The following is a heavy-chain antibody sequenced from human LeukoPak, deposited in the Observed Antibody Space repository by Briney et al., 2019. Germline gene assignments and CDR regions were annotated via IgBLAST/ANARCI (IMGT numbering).Heavy chain of an antibody. Sequence: GGSLRLSCSASGFTFSSYAMHWVRQAPGKGLEWVSSISSSSSYIYYADSVKGRFTISRDNAKNSLYLQMNSLRAEDTAVYYCARDPTLMTTVTPSDYWGQGTLVTVSS. V-gene: IGHV3-21*01. CDR2: ISSSSSYI. D-gene: IGHD4-17*01. J-gene: IGHJ4*02. CDR3: ARDPTLMTTVTPSDY. CDR1: GFTFSSYA.